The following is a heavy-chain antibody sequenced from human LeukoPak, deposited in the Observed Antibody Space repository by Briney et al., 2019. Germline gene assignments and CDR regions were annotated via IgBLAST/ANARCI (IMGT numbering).Heavy chain of an antibody. J-gene: IGHJ3*02. Sequence: GGSLRLSCAASGFTFSSYGMHWVRQAPGKGLEWVAVISYDGSNKYYADSVKGRFTISRDNSKNTLYLQMNSLRAEDTAVYYCARDLYDSSGYYYTGAFDIWGQGTMVTVSS. CDR3: ARDLYDSSGYYYTGAFDI. D-gene: IGHD3-22*01. CDR2: ISYDGSNK. V-gene: IGHV3-30*03. CDR1: GFTFSSYG.